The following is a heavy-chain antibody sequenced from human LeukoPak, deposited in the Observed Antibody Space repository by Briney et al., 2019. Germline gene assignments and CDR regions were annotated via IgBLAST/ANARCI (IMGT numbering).Heavy chain of an antibody. CDR2: ISGTGGTT. V-gene: IGHV3-23*01. J-gene: IGHJ4*02. CDR1: GFTFISYA. Sequence: QPGGSLRLSCAASGFTFISYAMNWVRQAPGKGLEWVSTISGTGGTTYYADSVKGRFTISRDNSKDTLYLQMNSLRAEDTAVYYCAKVKFGPLPREYFDYWGQGTLVTVSS. D-gene: IGHD3-16*01. CDR3: AKVKFGPLPREYFDY.